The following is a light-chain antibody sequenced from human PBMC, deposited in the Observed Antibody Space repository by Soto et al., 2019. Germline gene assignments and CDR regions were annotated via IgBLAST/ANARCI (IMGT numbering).Light chain of an antibody. CDR1: QSISSG. Sequence: ESGLTQSPSTLSWAPVERATLSCRASQSISSGYVAWYQQKPGQAPRLLIYGASTRAAGIPDRFSGSGSGTEFTLTISALPSDHFAVYSCQQYNNWPWTFGQGTKVDIK. CDR3: QQYNNWPWT. CDR2: GAS. V-gene: IGKV3-15*01. J-gene: IGKJ1*01.